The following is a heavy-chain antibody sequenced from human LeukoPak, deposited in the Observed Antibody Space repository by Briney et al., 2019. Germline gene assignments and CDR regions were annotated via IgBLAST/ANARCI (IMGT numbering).Heavy chain of an antibody. CDR2: ISGSGGST. Sequence: GGSLRLSCAASGFTFSSYAMSWVRQAPGKGLEWVSAISGSGGSTYYADSVKGRFTISRDNSKNTLYLQMNSLRAEDTAVYYCAKEGRDFWSGMRIFDYWGQGTLVTVSS. CDR1: GFTFSSYA. J-gene: IGHJ4*02. D-gene: IGHD3-3*01. CDR3: AKEGRDFWSGMRIFDY. V-gene: IGHV3-23*01.